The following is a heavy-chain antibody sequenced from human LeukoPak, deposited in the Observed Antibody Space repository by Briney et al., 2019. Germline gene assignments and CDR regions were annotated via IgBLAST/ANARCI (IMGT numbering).Heavy chain of an antibody. CDR3: ASHGSSGHDPLT. D-gene: IGHD5-12*01. CDR2: LHYSGST. CDR1: GGSISSSDYY. J-gene: IGHJ4*02. Sequence: SETLSLTCTVSGGSISSSDYYWGWIRQPPGRGLAWIGSLHYSGSTYYNPSLKSRVTISVDTSKNQFSLKLSSVTAADTAVYYCASHGSSGHDPLTWGQGTLVTVSS. V-gene: IGHV4-39*01.